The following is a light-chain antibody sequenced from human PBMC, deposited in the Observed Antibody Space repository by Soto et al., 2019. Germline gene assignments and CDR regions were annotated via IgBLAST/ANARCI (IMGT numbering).Light chain of an antibody. CDR1: QSLGYSDGNTY. V-gene: IGKV2-30*01. Sequence: DVVMTQSPLSLPVTLGQSASISCRSRQSLGYSDGNTYVNWFQQRPGQPPRRLIYKVSERDSGVPDRFRGSGSGTEFTLTISRVEAEDVGVYFCMQGTYWPFTFGPGTKVDFK. CDR3: MQGTYWPFT. CDR2: KVS. J-gene: IGKJ3*01.